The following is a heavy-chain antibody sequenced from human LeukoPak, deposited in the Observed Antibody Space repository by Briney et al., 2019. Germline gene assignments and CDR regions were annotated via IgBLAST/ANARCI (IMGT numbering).Heavy chain of an antibody. CDR1: GFTFDGYA. D-gene: IGHD3-10*01. CDR2: ITWSSGAR. Sequence: PGRSLRLSCAASGFTFDGYAMHWVRQAPGKGLEWVSGITWSSGARGYADSVKGRFTISRDNAKNSLYLQMNSLRPEDTALYYCAKDITSGGTYFGELSDWGQGTLVTVSS. CDR3: AKDITSGGTYFGELSD. J-gene: IGHJ4*02. V-gene: IGHV3-9*01.